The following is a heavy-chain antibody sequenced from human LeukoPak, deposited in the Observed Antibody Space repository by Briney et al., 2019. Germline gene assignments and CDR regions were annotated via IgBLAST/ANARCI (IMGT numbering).Heavy chain of an antibody. CDR3: ARVAGGASYYFDY. CDR2: IKQDGSEK. J-gene: IGHJ4*02. D-gene: IGHD3-10*01. V-gene: IGHV3-7*03. Sequence: GGTLRLSCAASGFTFSSYWMYWVRQAPRPGLEWVANIKQDGSEKYYVDSVKGRFTISRDNAKNSLYLQMNSLRAEDTALYYCARVAGGASYYFDYWGQGTLVTVSS. CDR1: GFTFSSYW.